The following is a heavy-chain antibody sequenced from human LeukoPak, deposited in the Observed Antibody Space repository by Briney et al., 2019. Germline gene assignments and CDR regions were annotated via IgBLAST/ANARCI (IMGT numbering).Heavy chain of an antibody. J-gene: IGHJ3*02. V-gene: IGHV3-30*03. CDR1: GFTFSNYG. D-gene: IGHD6-19*01. CDR3: ARGASVVAGNDNAFDI. Sequence: GGSLRLSCAASGFTFSNYGMHWVRQAPGKGLEWVAIISYDGSNQYYADSVKGRFTISRDNARNSLYLQMNSLRAEDTAVYYCARGASVVAGNDNAFDIWGQGTMVTVSS. CDR2: ISYDGSNQ.